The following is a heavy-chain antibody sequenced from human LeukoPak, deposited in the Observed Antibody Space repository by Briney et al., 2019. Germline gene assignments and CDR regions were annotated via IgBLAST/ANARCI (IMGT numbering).Heavy chain of an antibody. Sequence: SETLSLTCTVSGGSISSGDDYWSGIRQPPGKGLEWIGYIYYSGSTYYNPSLKSRVTISVDTSKNQFSLKLSSVTAADTAVYYCARTLVGSASVYWGQGTLVTVSS. CDR2: IYYSGST. J-gene: IGHJ4*02. CDR3: ARTLVGSASVY. CDR1: GGSISSGDDY. V-gene: IGHV4-30-4*01. D-gene: IGHD1-26*01.